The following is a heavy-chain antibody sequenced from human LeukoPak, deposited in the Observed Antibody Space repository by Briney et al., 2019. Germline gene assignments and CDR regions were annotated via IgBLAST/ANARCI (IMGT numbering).Heavy chain of an antibody. CDR2: ISGSLDST. V-gene: IGHV3-23*01. Sequence: GGSLRLSCATSGFTLRSYGMSWVRQAPGKGLEWVSSISGSLDSTYYADSVKGRFTISRDNSKNTLYLQMNSLRAEDTAVYYCAKQGATAVAAGGDFDYWGQGTLVTVSS. CDR1: GFTLRSYG. D-gene: IGHD6-19*01. CDR3: AKQGATAVAAGGDFDY. J-gene: IGHJ4*02.